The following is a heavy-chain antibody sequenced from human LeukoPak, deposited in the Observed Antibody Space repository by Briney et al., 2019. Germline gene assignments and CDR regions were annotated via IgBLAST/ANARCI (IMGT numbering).Heavy chain of an antibody. Sequence: EASVKVSCKASGGTFSSYAISWVRQAPGQGLEWRGRLFPILGIANYAQKFQGRVTITADKSTSTAYMELSSLRSEDTAVYYCARESGYSGYDAAYGMDVWGQGTTVTVSS. CDR2: LFPILGIA. J-gene: IGHJ6*02. CDR1: GGTFSSYA. V-gene: IGHV1-69*04. D-gene: IGHD5-12*01. CDR3: ARESGYSGYDAAYGMDV.